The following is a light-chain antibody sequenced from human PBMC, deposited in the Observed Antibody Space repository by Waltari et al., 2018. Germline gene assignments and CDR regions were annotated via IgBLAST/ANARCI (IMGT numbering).Light chain of an antibody. Sequence: DIQMTQSPSSVSASVGAGGIITCRVSQEISRWLAWYQQTPGKAPKFLIYDASTLQSGVPSRFSGTGAETEFTITISSLQPEDFAAYYCQHGNTFPLTFGGGTKVEIK. CDR1: QEISRW. CDR3: QHGNTFPLT. CDR2: DAS. J-gene: IGKJ4*01. V-gene: IGKV1-12*01.